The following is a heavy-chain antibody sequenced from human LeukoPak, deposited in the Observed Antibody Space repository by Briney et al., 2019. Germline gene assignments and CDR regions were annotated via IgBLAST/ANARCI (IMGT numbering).Heavy chain of an antibody. D-gene: IGHD5-24*01. CDR3: ARDRWPDGYNWGVYYYMDV. Sequence: SVKVSCKASGGTFSSYAISWVRQAPGQGLEWMGGIIPIFGAANYAQKFQGRVTITADESTSTAYMELSSLRSEDTAVYYCARDRWPDGYNWGVYYYMDVWGKGTTVTISS. J-gene: IGHJ6*03. V-gene: IGHV1-69*13. CDR1: GGTFSSYA. CDR2: IIPIFGAA.